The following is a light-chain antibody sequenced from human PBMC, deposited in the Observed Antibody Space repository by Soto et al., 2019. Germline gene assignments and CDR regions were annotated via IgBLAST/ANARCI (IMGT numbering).Light chain of an antibody. CDR2: EIN. V-gene: IGLV2-14*01. Sequence: QSALTQPASVSGSPGQSITISCTGTSSDVGGSKYVSWYQQHPGKAPKLMIYEINNRPSGVSSRFSGSKSGNTASLTISGLRDENETDYYCCSLTSSSTYVFGNGTKVTVL. J-gene: IGLJ1*01. CDR1: SSDVGGSKY. CDR3: CSLTSSSTYV.